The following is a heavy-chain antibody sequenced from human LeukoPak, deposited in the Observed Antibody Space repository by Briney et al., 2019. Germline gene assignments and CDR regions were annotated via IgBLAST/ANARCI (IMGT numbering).Heavy chain of an antibody. CDR2: ISSSRTYI. V-gene: IGHV3-21*01. CDR3: ALDYGDYYFDY. Sequence: GGSLRLSCAASGFTFSSYNMNWVRQAPGKGLEWVSSISSSRTYIYYADSVKGRFTISRDNAKNSLFLQVNSLRAEDTAVYYCALDYGDYYFDYWGQGTLVTVSS. J-gene: IGHJ4*02. CDR1: GFTFSSYN. D-gene: IGHD4-17*01.